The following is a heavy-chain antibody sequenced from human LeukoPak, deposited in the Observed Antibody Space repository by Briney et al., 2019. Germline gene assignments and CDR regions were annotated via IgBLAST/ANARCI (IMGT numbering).Heavy chain of an antibody. V-gene: IGHV4-39*01. D-gene: IGHD2/OR15-2a*01. Sequence: SETLSLTCSVSGGSISSTAYYWGWLRQPPGKGLEWIGSLYYPGNTYYNPSLNSRVTISVDTSKNQFSLKLSSVTAADTAVYYCARRDALLYNWFDPWGQGTLVTVSS. CDR1: GGSISSTAYY. CDR2: LYYPGNT. CDR3: ARRDALLYNWFDP. J-gene: IGHJ5*02.